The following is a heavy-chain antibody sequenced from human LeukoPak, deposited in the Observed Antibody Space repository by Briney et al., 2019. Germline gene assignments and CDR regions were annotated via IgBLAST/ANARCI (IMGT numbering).Heavy chain of an antibody. CDR1: GYTFTSYY. Sequence: ASVKVSCKASGYTFTSYYMHLVRQAPGQGLAWMGIINPSGGSTSYAQKFQGRVTMTRDTSTSTVYMELSSLRSEDTAVYYCARAGGQPHPGYSSSWYNWFDPWGQGTLVTVSS. D-gene: IGHD6-13*01. CDR2: INPSGGST. V-gene: IGHV1-46*01. CDR3: ARAGGQPHPGYSSSWYNWFDP. J-gene: IGHJ5*02.